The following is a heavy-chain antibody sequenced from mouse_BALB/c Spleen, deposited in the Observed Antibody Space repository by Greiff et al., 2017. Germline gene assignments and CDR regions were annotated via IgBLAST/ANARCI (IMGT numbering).Heavy chain of an antibody. J-gene: IGHJ1*01. CDR3: ARGEGYYGWYFDV. CDR1: GYTFTDYA. V-gene: IGHV1S137*01. CDR2: ISTYYGDA. D-gene: IGHD1-1*01. Sequence: VQLQQSGAELVRPGVSVKISCTGSGYTFTDYAMHWVKQSHAKSLEWIGVISTYYGDASYNQKFKGKATMTVDKSSSTAYMELARLTSEDSAIYYCARGEGYYGWYFDVWGAGTTVTVAS.